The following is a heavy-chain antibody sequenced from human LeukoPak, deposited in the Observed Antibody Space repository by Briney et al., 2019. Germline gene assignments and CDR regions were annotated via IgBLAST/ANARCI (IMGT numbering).Heavy chain of an antibody. Sequence: ASVKVSCKASGGTFISYSITWVRQAPGQGLEWMGGIMPLFNMANYAQQFQGGVTITTDESTSTAYMELSSLRFEDTAMYYCARVNRYHYYLDVWGKGTTVTVSS. CDR1: GGTFISYS. CDR2: IMPLFNMA. D-gene: IGHD1-14*01. CDR3: ARVNRYHYYLDV. V-gene: IGHV1-69*05. J-gene: IGHJ6*03.